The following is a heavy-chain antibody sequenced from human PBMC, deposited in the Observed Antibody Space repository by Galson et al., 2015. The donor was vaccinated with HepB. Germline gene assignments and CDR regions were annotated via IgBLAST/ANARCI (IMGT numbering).Heavy chain of an antibody. Sequence: SETLSLTCTVSEAAVNKNYWTWIRQPPGKGLEWIGQIYPYGGTSLDPSLRSRVTISMDTSKNQFSLKLTSVTPADTAVYYCARHGGYHFDDWGQGRLVTVSS. J-gene: IGHJ4*02. CDR3: ARHGGYHFDD. CDR1: EAAVNKNY. V-gene: IGHV4-59*02. CDR2: IYPYGGT. D-gene: IGHD6-19*01.